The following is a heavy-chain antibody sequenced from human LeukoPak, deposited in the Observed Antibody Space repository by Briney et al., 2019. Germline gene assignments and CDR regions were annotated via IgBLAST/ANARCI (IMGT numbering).Heavy chain of an antibody. V-gene: IGHV4-34*01. D-gene: IGHD3-10*01. Sequence: SETLSLTCAVYGGSFSGYYWSWIRQPPGKGLEWIGEINHSGSTNYNPSLKSRVTISVDTSKNQFSLKLSSVTAADTAVYYCARGGYYGSGSYYRLFDYWGQGTLVTVSS. CDR2: INHSGST. CDR3: ARGGYYGSGSYYRLFDY. J-gene: IGHJ4*02. CDR1: GGSFSGYY.